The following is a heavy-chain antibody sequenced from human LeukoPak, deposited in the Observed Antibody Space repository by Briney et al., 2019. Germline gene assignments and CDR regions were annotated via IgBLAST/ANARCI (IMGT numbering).Heavy chain of an antibody. V-gene: IGHV4-34*01. CDR1: GGSFSGYY. Sequence: PSETLSLTCAVYGGSFSGYYWSWIRQPPGKGLEWIGEINHSGSTNYNPSLKSRVTISVDTSKNQFSLKLSSVTAADTAVYYCARGYYDSSGIPHFDYWGQGTLVTVSS. CDR2: INHSGST. D-gene: IGHD3-22*01. CDR3: ARGYYDSSGIPHFDY. J-gene: IGHJ4*02.